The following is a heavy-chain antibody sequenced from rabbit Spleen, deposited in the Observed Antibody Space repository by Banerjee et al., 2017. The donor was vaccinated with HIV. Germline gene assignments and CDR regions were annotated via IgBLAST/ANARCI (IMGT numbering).Heavy chain of an antibody. CDR3: ARDAGTSFSTYGMDL. D-gene: IGHD8-1*01. Sequence: QSLEESGGGLVQPEGSLTLTCTASGVSFSFNSYMCWVRQAPGKGLEWIACIDIGSSGFTYFASWAKGRFTISKTSSTTVDLKMTSLTAADTATYFCARDAGTSFSTYGMDLWGPGTLVTVS. CDR1: GVSFSFNSY. V-gene: IGHV1S40*01. J-gene: IGHJ6*01. CDR2: IDIGSSGFT.